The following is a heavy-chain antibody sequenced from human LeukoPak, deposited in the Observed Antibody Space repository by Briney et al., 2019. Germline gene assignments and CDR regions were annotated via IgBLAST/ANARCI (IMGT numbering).Heavy chain of an antibody. D-gene: IGHD5-18*01. V-gene: IGHV3-48*03. CDR3: ARGNTAMEPQIGY. CDR1: GFTFSSYE. Sequence: GGSLRLSCAASGFTFSSYEMNWVRQAPGKGLEWVSYISSSGSTIYYADSVKGRFTISRDNAKNSLYLQMNSLRAEDTAVYYCARGNTAMEPQIGYWGQGTLVTVPS. J-gene: IGHJ4*02. CDR2: ISSSGSTI.